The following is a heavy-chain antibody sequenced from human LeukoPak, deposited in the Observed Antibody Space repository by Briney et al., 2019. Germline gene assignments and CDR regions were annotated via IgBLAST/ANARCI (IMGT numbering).Heavy chain of an antibody. D-gene: IGHD3-10*01. Sequence: SETLSLTCTVSGGSISSNSYYWGWIRQPPGKGLEWIGNMYYSGEVYYNPSLKSRVMISSDTSKNQFSLRLRYVIPADTAIYYCARMIRFGEFSHFDCWGQGTLVTVCS. V-gene: IGHV4-39*07. CDR1: GGSISSNSYY. CDR3: ARMIRFGEFSHFDC. J-gene: IGHJ4*02. CDR2: MYYSGEV.